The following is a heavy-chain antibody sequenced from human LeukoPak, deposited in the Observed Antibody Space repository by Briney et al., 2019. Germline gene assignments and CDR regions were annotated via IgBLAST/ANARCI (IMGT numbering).Heavy chain of an antibody. CDR1: GFTFSSYS. CDR3: ARDIFGAAGTIDY. J-gene: IGHJ4*02. D-gene: IGHD3-10*02. CDR2: ISSGSSYI. V-gene: IGHV3-21*04. Sequence: PGGSLRLSCAASGFTFSSYSMNWVRQAPGKGLEWVSSISSGSSYIYYADSVKGRFTISRDNAKNSLYLQMNSLRAEDTALYYCARDIFGAAGTIDYWGQGTLVTVSS.